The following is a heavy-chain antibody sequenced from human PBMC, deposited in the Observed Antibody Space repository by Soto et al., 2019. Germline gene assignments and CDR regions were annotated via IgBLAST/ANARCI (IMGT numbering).Heavy chain of an antibody. Sequence: SETLSLTCTVSGGSISNYYWSWVRQPPGKGLEWIGYIYDSGSTNYNPSLKSRVTISVDTSKNQFSLRLTSVTAADTAVYYCARVGPRNYYDSSGYYYYFDYWGQGTLVTVSS. CDR3: ARVGPRNYYDSSGYYYYFDY. CDR2: IYDSGST. D-gene: IGHD3-22*01. V-gene: IGHV4-59*12. CDR1: GGSISNYY. J-gene: IGHJ4*02.